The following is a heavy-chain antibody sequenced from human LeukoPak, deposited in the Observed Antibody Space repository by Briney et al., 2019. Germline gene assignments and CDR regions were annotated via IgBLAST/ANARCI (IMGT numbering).Heavy chain of an antibody. V-gene: IGHV1-69*01. CDR3: ATLSGSYWGVFDY. CDR2: IIPIFGTA. CDR1: GGTFSSYA. D-gene: IGHD1-26*01. J-gene: IGHJ4*02. Sequence: ASVKVYCKASGGTFSSYAISWVRQAPGQGLEWMGGIIPIFGTANYAQKFQGRVTITADESTSTAYMELSSLRSEGTAVYYCATLSGSYWGVFDYWGQGTLVTVSS.